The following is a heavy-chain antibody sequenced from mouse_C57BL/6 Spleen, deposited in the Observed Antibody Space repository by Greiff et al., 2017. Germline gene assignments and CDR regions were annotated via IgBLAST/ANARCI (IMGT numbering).Heavy chain of an antibody. Sequence: QVQLQQSGPELVKPGASVKISCKASGYAFSSSWMNWVKQRPGKGLEWIGRIYPGDGDTNYNGKFKGKATLTADKSSSTAYMQLSSLTSEDSAVYFCARTLQYYGSSDDYFDYWGQGTTLTVSS. CDR2: IYPGDGDT. V-gene: IGHV1-82*01. J-gene: IGHJ2*01. D-gene: IGHD1-1*01. CDR3: ARTLQYYGSSDDYFDY. CDR1: GYAFSSSW.